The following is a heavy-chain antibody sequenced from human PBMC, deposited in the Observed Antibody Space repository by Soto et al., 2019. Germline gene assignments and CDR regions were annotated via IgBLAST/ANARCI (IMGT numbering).Heavy chain of an antibody. CDR3: GKGESTGDVLRCLERQHAFDI. CDR1: GFTFSSYA. D-gene: IGHD3-3*01. J-gene: IGHJ3*02. CDR2: ISGSGGST. Sequence: EVQLLESGGGLVQPGGSLRLSCAASGFTFSSYAMSWVRQAPGKGLEWVSAISGSGGSTYYADSVKGRVTISRDNSKNTLYLQMDSLRAEDTAVYYCGKGESTGDVLRCLERQHAFDIWGQGTMVTVSS. V-gene: IGHV3-23*01.